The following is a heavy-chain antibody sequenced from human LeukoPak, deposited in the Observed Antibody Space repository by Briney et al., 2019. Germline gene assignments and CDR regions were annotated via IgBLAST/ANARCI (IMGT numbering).Heavy chain of an antibody. CDR1: GGSFSGYY. J-gene: IGHJ5*02. V-gene: IGHV4-34*01. D-gene: IGHD3-10*01. CDR2: INHSGST. CDR3: ARAQYVLPWFGELSEWFDP. Sequence: SETLSLTCAVYGGSFSGYYWSWIRQPPGKGLEWIGEINHSGSTNYNPSLKSRVTISVDTSKNQFSLKLSSVTAADTAVYYCARAQYVLPWFGELSEWFDPWGQGTLVTVSS.